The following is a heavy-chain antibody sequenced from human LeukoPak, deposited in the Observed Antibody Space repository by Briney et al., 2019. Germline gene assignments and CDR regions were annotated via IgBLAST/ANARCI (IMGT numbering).Heavy chain of an antibody. CDR1: GGSISSYY. D-gene: IGHD3-10*01. Sequence: PSETLSLTCTVSGGSISSYYWSWIRQPPGKGLEWIGYIYYSGSTNYNPSLKSRVTISVDTSKNQFSLKLSSVTAADTAVYYCAREGMVRGEAHFDYWGQGTLVTVSS. V-gene: IGHV4-59*12. CDR3: AREGMVRGEAHFDY. CDR2: IYYSGST. J-gene: IGHJ4*02.